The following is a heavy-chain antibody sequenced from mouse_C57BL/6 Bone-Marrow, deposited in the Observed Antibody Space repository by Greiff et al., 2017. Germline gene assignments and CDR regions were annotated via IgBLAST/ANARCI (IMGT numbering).Heavy chain of an antibody. V-gene: IGHV1-15*01. CDR1: GYTFTDYE. CDR3: TRGRQLRFAY. CDR2: IDPETGGT. Sequence: QVQLQQSGAELVRPGASVTLSCKASGYTFTDYEMHWVKQTPVHGLEWIGAIDPETGGTAYNQKFKGKAILTADKSSSTAYMELRSLTSEDSAVYYCTRGRQLRFAYRGQGTLVTVSA. J-gene: IGHJ3*01. D-gene: IGHD3-2*02.